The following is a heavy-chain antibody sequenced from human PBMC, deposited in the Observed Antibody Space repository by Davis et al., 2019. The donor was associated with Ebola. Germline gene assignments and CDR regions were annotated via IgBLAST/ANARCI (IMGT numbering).Heavy chain of an antibody. J-gene: IGHJ4*02. CDR2: ISAYNGNT. CDR1: GYTFSSHG. CDR3: ARVRAWIEGSTWRFSDY. V-gene: IGHV1-18*01. D-gene: IGHD1-26*01. Sequence: ASVKVSCKASGYTFSSHGITWVRQAPGHGLEWMGWISAYNGNTDYTQKFQGRVTMTTDTSTSTAYMELTDLRSEDTAVYFCARVRAWIEGSTWRFSDYWGQGTLVTVSS.